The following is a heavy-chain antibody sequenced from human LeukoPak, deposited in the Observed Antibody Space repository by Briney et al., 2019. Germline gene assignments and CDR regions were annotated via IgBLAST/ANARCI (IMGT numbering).Heavy chain of an antibody. J-gene: IGHJ4*02. V-gene: IGHV4-39*07. CDR3: ARDRWLGY. CDR1: GGSISSRFYY. Sequence: SETLSLTCTVSGGSISSRFYYWGWIRQPPGKGLEWIGSVSYSGTTYYSPSLKSRVTVSADTSKNQFSLRLTSVTTADTAVYYCARDRWLGYWGQGTLVSVSS. CDR2: VSYSGTT. D-gene: IGHD5-12*01.